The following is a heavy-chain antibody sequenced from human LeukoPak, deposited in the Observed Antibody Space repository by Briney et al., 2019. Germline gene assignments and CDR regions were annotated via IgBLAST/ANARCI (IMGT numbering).Heavy chain of an antibody. J-gene: IGHJ4*02. V-gene: IGHV3-72*01. Sequence: GGSLRLSCAASGFTFSSYSMNWVRQAPGKGLEWVGCTRKKVNSYTTEYAASVKGRFTISRDDSKNSLYLQMNSLITEDTAVYYCTRDPQIDYWGQGTLVTVSS. CDR1: GFTFSSYS. CDR3: TRDPQIDY. CDR2: TRKKVNSYTT.